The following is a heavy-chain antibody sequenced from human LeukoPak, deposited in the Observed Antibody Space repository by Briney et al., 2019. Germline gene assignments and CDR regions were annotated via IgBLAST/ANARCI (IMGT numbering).Heavy chain of an antibody. J-gene: IGHJ4*02. CDR3: ARSPPDAGVGVTGYFDY. V-gene: IGHV4-59*01. CDR1: GGSISYYY. Sequence: SETLSLTCTVSGGSISYYYWSWIRQPPGKGLEWIGYIHYSGNTNYNPSLKSRVTLSVDTSKNQFSLKLSSVTAADTAVYYCARSPPDAGVGVTGYFDYWGQGTLVHVPS. CDR2: IHYSGNT. D-gene: IGHD1-26*01.